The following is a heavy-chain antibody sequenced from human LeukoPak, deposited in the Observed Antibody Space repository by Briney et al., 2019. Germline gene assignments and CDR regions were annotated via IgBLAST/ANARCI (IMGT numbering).Heavy chain of an antibody. CDR1: GGSFSGYH. Sequence: SETLSLTCAVYGGSFSGYHWTWIRQSPGKGLEWIGDINPSGSTYYNPSLKSRVTISVDTSKNQFSLKLSSVTAADTAVYYCARVGYRVFDYWGQGTLVTVSS. CDR2: INPSGST. D-gene: IGHD6-13*01. J-gene: IGHJ4*02. CDR3: ARVGYRVFDY. V-gene: IGHV4-34*01.